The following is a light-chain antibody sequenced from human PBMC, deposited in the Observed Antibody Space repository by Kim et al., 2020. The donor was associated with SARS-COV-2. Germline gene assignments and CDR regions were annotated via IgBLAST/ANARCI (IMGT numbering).Light chain of an antibody. CDR1: QGVATN. CDR2: GAS. CDR3: QQYNNWPLT. Sequence: VSPGESATLSCRASQGVATNLAWYQQKPGQAPRLVMYGASTRATGVPGRFSGSGSGTQFTLTISSLQSEDFAVYYCQQYNNWPLTFGGGTKVDIK. J-gene: IGKJ4*01. V-gene: IGKV3-15*01.